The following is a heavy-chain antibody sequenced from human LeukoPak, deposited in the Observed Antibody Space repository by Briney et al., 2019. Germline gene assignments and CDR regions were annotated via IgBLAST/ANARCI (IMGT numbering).Heavy chain of an antibody. J-gene: IGHJ5*02. V-gene: IGHV4-4*07. CDR3: ARDTGYYGSGSYYREGPRWFDP. CDR2: IYTSGST. D-gene: IGHD3-10*01. CDR1: GGSISSYY. Sequence: SETLSLTCTVSGGSISSYYWSWIRQPAGKGLEWIGRIYTSGSTNYNPSLKSRVTMSVDTSKNQFSLKLSSVTAADTAVYYCARDTGYYGSGSYYREGPRWFDPWGQGTLVTVSS.